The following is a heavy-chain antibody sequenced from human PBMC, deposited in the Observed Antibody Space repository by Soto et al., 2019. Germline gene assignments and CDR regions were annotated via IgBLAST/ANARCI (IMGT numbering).Heavy chain of an antibody. J-gene: IGHJ5*02. D-gene: IGHD3-22*01. V-gene: IGHV1-69*13. CDR2: IIPIFGTA. Sequence: ASVKVSSKASGGTFSSYAISWLRQAPGQGLEWMGGIIPIFGTANYAQKFQGRVTITADESTSTAYMELSSLRSEDTAVYYCARATYYYDSSGLTWGQGTLVTVSS. CDR1: GGTFSSYA. CDR3: ARATYYYDSSGLT.